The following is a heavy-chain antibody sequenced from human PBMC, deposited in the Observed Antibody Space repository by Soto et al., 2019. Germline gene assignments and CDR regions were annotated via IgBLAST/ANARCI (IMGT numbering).Heavy chain of an antibody. D-gene: IGHD1-7*01. CDR3: AREPDIITGTTGNI. V-gene: IGHV4-31*03. Sequence: QVQLQESGPGLVKPSQTLSLTCTISGASITSGVYYWLWIRQHPGKGLEWIGYIYYSGSTYYNPSLKSRVTISVDTSKNQFSLKLSSVTAADTAVYYCAREPDIITGTTGNIWGQGTMVTVSS. CDR2: IYYSGST. J-gene: IGHJ3*02. CDR1: GASITSGVYY.